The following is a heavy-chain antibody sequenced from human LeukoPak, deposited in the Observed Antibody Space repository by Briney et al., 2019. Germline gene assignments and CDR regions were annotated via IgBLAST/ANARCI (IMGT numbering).Heavy chain of an antibody. J-gene: IGHJ4*02. V-gene: IGHV3-66*01. CDR1: GFTVSSNY. CDR3: ARAMWEHYFDY. CDR2: IYSGGST. Sequence: GGSLRLSCAASGFTVSSNYMSWVRQAPGKGLEWVSVIYSGGSTYYADSVKGRFTISRDSSKNTLYLQMNSLRAEDTAVYYCARAMWEHYFDYWGQGTLVTVSS. D-gene: IGHD1-26*01.